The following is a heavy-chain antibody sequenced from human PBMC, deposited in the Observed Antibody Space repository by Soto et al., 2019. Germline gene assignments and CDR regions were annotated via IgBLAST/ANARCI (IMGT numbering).Heavy chain of an antibody. CDR2: IYYSGST. CDR3: ARRYSSSFDF. J-gene: IGHJ4*02. V-gene: IGHV4-59*08. CDR1: GGSISSYY. Sequence: SETLPLTCTVSGGSISSYYWIWIRQPPGKGLEWIGYIYYSGSTNYNPSLKSRVTISVDTSKNQFSLKLSSVTAADTAVYYCARRYSSSFDFWGQGTLVTVSS. D-gene: IGHD6-13*01.